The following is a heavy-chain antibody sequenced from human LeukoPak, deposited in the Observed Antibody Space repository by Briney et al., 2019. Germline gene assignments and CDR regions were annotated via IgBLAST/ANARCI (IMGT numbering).Heavy chain of an antibody. V-gene: IGHV1-69*13. D-gene: IGHD6-13*01. Sequence: SVKVSCKASGGTXSSYAISWVRQAPGQGLEWMGGIIPIFGTANYAQKFQGRVTITADESTSTAYMELSSLRSEDTAVYYCARDGSIAAAGPNNWFDPWGQGTLVTVSS. J-gene: IGHJ5*02. CDR3: ARDGSIAAAGPNNWFDP. CDR2: IIPIFGTA. CDR1: GGTXSSYA.